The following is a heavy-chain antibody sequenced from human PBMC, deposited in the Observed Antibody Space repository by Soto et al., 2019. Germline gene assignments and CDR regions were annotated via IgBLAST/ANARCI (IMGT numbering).Heavy chain of an antibody. V-gene: IGHV1-69*08. CDR1: GGTFSSYT. Sequence: QVQLVQSGAEVKKPGSSVKVSCKASGGTFSSYTISWVRQAPGQGLEWLGRIIPILGIANYAQKFQGRVTISADKSTSTANMELSSLRSEDTAVYYCAREGLLGRVYYYYGMDVWGQETTVTVSS. CDR3: AREGLLGRVYYYYGMDV. D-gene: IGHD7-27*01. CDR2: IIPILGIA. J-gene: IGHJ6*02.